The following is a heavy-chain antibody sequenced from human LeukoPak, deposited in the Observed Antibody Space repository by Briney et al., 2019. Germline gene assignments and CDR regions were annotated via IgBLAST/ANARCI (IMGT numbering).Heavy chain of an antibody. J-gene: IGHJ5*02. CDR1: GYTFTSYG. D-gene: IGHD3-3*01. V-gene: IGHV1-18*01. CDR2: INANNGNT. Sequence: ASVKVSCKASGYTFTSYGISWVRQSPGQGLEWLGWINANNGNTNYEEKFQERVTMTTDTSTSTAYMVLRSLRYDDTAVYYCARTITIFGVVIILGWFDPWGQGTLVTVSS. CDR3: ARTITIFGVVIILGWFDP.